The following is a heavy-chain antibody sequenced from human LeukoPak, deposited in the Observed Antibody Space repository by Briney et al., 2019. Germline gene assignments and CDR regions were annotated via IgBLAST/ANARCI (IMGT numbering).Heavy chain of an antibody. V-gene: IGHV3-7*01. CDR1: GFTFSNYW. D-gene: IGHD4-23*01. CDR2: IKQDGSAK. J-gene: IGHJ4*02. CDR3: ARDNGGLGLFDY. Sequence: PGGSLRLSCVDSGFTFSNYWMSWVRQAPGKGLEGVANIKQDGSAKYYVDSVKGRITISRDNAKNSLYLQMNSLRAEDTAVYYCARDNGGLGLFDYWGQGTLVTVSS.